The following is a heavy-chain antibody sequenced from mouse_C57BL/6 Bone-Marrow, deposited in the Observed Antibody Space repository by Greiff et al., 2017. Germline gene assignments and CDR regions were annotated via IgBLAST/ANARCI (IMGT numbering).Heavy chain of an antibody. D-gene: IGHD2-1*01. CDR1: GYTFTDYE. CDR2: IDPETGGT. Sequence: QVQLQQSGAELVRPGASVTLSCKASGYTFTDYEMHWVKQTPVHGLEWIGAIDPETGGTAYTQKFKGKAILTADKSSSTAYMELRSLTSEDSAVYYCTRGGIYYGNYVDYWGQGTTLTVSS. CDR3: TRGGIYYGNYVDY. J-gene: IGHJ2*01. V-gene: IGHV1-15*01.